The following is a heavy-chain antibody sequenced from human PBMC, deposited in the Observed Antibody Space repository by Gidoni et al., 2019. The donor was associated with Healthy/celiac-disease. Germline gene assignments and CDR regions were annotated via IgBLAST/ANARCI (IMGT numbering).Heavy chain of an antibody. Sequence: VQLVESGGGLVQPGVSLRLSCAASALPFSSYAMSWVRQAPGKGLEWVSAIRGSGGSTYYADSVKGRFTISRENSKKTLYLQMKSRRAEDTAVYYCAKVATYTGSAYWGQGTLVTVSS. D-gene: IGHD5-12*01. V-gene: IGHV3-23*04. CDR2: IRGSGGST. J-gene: IGHJ4*02. CDR1: ALPFSSYA. CDR3: AKVATYTGSAY.